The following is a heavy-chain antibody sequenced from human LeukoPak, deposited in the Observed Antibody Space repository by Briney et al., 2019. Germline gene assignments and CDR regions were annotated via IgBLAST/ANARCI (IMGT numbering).Heavy chain of an antibody. D-gene: IGHD6-13*01. Sequence: GGSLRLSCAASGFTLSSYAMHWVRQAPGKGLEWVAVISYDGSNKYYADSVKGRFTISRDNSKNTLYLQMNSLRAEDTAVYYCARDLRYSSSWYVGVFDYWGQGTLVTVSS. CDR3: ARDLRYSSSWYVGVFDY. V-gene: IGHV3-30-3*01. CDR2: ISYDGSNK. CDR1: GFTLSSYA. J-gene: IGHJ4*02.